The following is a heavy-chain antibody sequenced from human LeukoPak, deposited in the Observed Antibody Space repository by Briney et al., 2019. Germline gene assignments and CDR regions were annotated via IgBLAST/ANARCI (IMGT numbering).Heavy chain of an antibody. CDR1: GFTFSSYW. J-gene: IGHJ4*02. CDR3: AREGNDFWSALDY. Sequence: GGSLRLSCAASGFTFSSYWMHCVRQAPGKGLVWVSSINSDGSSTSYADSVKGRFTISRDNAKNTLYLQMNSLRAEDTAVYYCAREGNDFWSALDYWGQGTLVTVSS. D-gene: IGHD3-3*01. CDR2: INSDGSST. V-gene: IGHV3-74*01.